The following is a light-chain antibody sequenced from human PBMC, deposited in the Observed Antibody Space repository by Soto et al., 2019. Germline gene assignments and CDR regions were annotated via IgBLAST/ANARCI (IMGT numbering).Light chain of an antibody. CDR3: QQYGSSPYT. CDR1: QSVSSSY. V-gene: IGKV3-20*01. Sequence: EIMLTQSPGTLSLSPGERATLSCRASQSVSSSYLAWYQQKPGQAPRLLIYGASSRATGIPDRFSGSGSGTDFTLIIIRLEPEDFAVYYCQQYGSSPYTFGQGTKLEIK. CDR2: GAS. J-gene: IGKJ2*01.